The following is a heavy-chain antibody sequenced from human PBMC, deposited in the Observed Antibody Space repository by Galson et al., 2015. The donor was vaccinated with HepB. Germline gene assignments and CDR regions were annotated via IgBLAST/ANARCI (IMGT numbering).Heavy chain of an antibody. CDR2: INPASAKT. J-gene: IGHJ4*02. CDR3: ARGPYYDYVWGTYQDY. V-gene: IGHV1-46*01. Sequence: SVKVSCKASGYTFTSHHVHWLRQAPGQGLERMGIINPASAKTSYSQRFQGRFTVARDTSTSTVYMELTSLTSEDTAIYYCARGPYYDYVWGTYQDYWGQGALVTVSS. D-gene: IGHD3-16*02. CDR1: GYTFTSHH.